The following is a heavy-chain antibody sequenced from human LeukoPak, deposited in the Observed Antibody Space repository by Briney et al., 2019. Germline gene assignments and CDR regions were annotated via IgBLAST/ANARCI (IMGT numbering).Heavy chain of an antibody. CDR3: ASWLETAEYYHDSSGPFDY. V-gene: IGHV4-39*01. CDR2: IYYSGST. CDR1: GGSISSSSYY. D-gene: IGHD3-22*01. Sequence: SETLSLXCTVSGGSISSSSYYWGWIRQPPGKGLEWIGSIYYSGSTYYNPSLKSRVTISVDTSKNQSSLKLSSVTAADTAVYYCASWLETAEYYHDSSGPFDYWGQGTLVTVSS. J-gene: IGHJ4*02.